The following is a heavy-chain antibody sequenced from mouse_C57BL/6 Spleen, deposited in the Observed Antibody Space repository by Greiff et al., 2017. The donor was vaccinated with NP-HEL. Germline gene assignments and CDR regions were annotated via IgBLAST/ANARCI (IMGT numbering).Heavy chain of an antibody. D-gene: IGHD6-1*01. Sequence: VQLQQSGPELVKPGASVKISCKASGYTFTDYYMNWVKQSHGKSLEWIGDINPNNGGTSYNQKFKGKATLTVDKSSSTAYMELRSLTSEDSAVYYCATQRRYFDVWGTGTTVTVSS. V-gene: IGHV1-26*01. CDR3: ATQRRYFDV. CDR1: GYTFTDYY. J-gene: IGHJ1*03. CDR2: INPNNGGT.